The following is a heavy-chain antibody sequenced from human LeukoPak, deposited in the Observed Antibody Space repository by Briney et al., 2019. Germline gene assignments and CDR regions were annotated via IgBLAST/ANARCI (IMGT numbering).Heavy chain of an antibody. CDR1: GFTFSSYW. CDR2: IKQDGSEK. J-gene: IGHJ4*02. D-gene: IGHD3-22*01. CDR3: ARPSYYYDSSGYSN. V-gene: IGHV3-7*01. Sequence: GGSRRLSCAASGFTFSSYWMSWVRQAPGKGLEWVANIKQDGSEKYYVDSVKGRFTISRDNAKNSLYLQMNSLRAEDTAVYYCARPSYYYDSSGYSNWGQGTLVTVSS.